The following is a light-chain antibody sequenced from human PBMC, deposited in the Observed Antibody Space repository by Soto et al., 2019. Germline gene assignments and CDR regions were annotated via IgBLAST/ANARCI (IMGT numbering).Light chain of an antibody. Sequence: DIVMTHTPLSSPVTVGQPASISCRSSPSLVHRNGNTYLSWLQHRPGQPPRILIHQISNRFSGVPDGFSGSGSGTDFTLKISRVEAADVGVCYCLQTSQFPQTFGQGTKLESK. V-gene: IGKV2-24*01. CDR2: QIS. CDR1: PSLVHRNGNTY. J-gene: IGKJ2*01. CDR3: LQTSQFPQT.